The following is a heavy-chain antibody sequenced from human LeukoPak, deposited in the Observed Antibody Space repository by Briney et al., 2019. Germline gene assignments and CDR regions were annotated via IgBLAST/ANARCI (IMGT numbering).Heavy chain of an antibody. D-gene: IGHD7-27*01. V-gene: IGHV1-18*01. CDR1: GGTFSSYA. CDR2: ISAYNGNT. CDR3: ARDRTGDDAFDI. Sequence: ASVKVSCKASGGTFSSYAISWVRQAPGQGLEWMGWISAYNGNTNYAQKLQGRVTMTTDTSTSTAYMELRSLRSDDTAVYYCARDRTGDDAFDIWGQGTMVTVSS. J-gene: IGHJ3*02.